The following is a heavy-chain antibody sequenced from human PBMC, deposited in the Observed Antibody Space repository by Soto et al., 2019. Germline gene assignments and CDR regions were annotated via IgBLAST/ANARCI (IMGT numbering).Heavy chain of an antibody. CDR3: ARIVESDYTVDFDL. V-gene: IGHV4-30-4*01. D-gene: IGHD3-3*01. CDR2: IYYSGRT. Sequence: QVQLQESGPGLVKPSQTLSLTCTVPGGSISSGDYYWSWIRQPPGKGLEWIGYIYYSGRTNYNPSRSRRSTISVYTSKNQFSLNLSSVTAADTAVYDCARIVESDYTVDFDLWGRGTLVTVS. CDR1: GGSISSGDYY. J-gene: IGHJ2*01.